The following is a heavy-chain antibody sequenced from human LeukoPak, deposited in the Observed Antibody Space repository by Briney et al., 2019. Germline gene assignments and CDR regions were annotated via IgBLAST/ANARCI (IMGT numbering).Heavy chain of an antibody. V-gene: IGHV4-39*01. CDR1: GGSISSSRYY. D-gene: IGHD6-6*01. CDR2: ISYTGTT. Sequence: PSETLSLTCTVAGGSISSSRYYWGWIRQPPGKGRVWVGSISYTGTTYYNPSLTSRVTISVDTSTNQFSLRLSSVTAADTAAYYCASGDVYSSIAAAEIWGQGTMVSVSS. J-gene: IGHJ3*02. CDR3: ASGDVYSSIAAAEI.